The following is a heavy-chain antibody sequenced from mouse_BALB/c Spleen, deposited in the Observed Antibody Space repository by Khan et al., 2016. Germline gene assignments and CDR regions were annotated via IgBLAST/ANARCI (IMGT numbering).Heavy chain of an antibody. CDR1: GFTFNTNV. V-gene: IGHV10S3*01. CDR3: VSWDY. J-gene: IGHJ2*01. CDR2: IRTKSNKYAT. Sequence: EVQLVESGGGLVQPKGSLKLSCAASGFTFNTNVMNWVRQAPGKGLEWVARIRTKSNKYATYYADSVKDRFTISRDDSQSMLYLQMNNLKTEDTAMYYCVSWDYWGQGTPLTVSS.